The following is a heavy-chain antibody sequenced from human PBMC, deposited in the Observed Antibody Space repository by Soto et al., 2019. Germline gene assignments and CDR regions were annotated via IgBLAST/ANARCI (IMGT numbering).Heavy chain of an antibody. CDR1: GFSFSRYA. J-gene: IGHJ4*02. V-gene: IGHV3-23*01. CDR2: ISGRDGST. D-gene: IGHD6-13*01. Sequence: GGSLRLSCVASGFSFSRYAMNWVRQAPGKGLEWVSVISGRDGSTYYADSVKGRFTISRDNSKNTLYLQMNSLRAEDTAVYYCARDRERDAWYEDYWGQGTLVTVSS. CDR3: ARDRERDAWYEDY.